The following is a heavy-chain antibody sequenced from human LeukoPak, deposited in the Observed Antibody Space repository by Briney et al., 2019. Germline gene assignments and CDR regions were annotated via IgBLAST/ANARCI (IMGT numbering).Heavy chain of an antibody. CDR2: IYTSGST. D-gene: IGHD6-19*01. CDR3: ARGLGAIAVAGWSYYFDY. J-gene: IGHJ4*02. Sequence: SETLSLTCTVSGGSISSYYWSWIRQPAGKGLEWIGRIYTSGSTNYNPSLKSRVTMSVDTSKNQFSLKLSSVTAADTAVYYCARGLGAIAVAGWSYYFDYWSQGTLVTASS. CDR1: GGSISSYY. V-gene: IGHV4-4*07.